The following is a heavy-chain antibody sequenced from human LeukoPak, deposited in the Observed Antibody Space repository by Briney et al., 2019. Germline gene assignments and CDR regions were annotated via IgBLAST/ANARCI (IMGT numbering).Heavy chain of an antibody. CDR1: GFTFSSYA. J-gene: IGHJ4*01. V-gene: IGHV3-49*04. CDR2: IRTKSNGATT. CDR3: NRDYEY. Sequence: GGSLRLSCAASGFTFSSYAMSWVRQAPGKGLEWVGFIRTKSNGATTEYAASVKGRFTISRDDSKNIAYLQMNSLKTEDTAVYYCNRDYEYWGQGTLVTVSS.